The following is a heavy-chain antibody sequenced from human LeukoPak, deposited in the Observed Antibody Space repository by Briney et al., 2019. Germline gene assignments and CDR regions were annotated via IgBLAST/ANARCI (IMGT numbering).Heavy chain of an antibody. CDR2: ISGSGGST. CDR3: AKDVADYDFRSGFDY. V-gene: IGHV3-23*01. J-gene: IGHJ4*02. D-gene: IGHD3-3*01. CDR1: GFTFSSYA. Sequence: GGSLRLSCAASGFTFSSYAMSWVRQAPGKGLEWVTAISGSGGSTYYADSVKGRFTISRDNSKNTLYLQMNSLRAEDTAVYYCAKDVADYDFRSGFDYWGQGTLVTVSS.